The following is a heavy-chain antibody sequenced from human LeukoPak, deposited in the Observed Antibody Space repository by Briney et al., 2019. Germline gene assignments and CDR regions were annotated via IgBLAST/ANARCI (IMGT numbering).Heavy chain of an antibody. Sequence: GASVKVSCKASGGTFSSYAISWVRQAPGQGLEWMGGIIPIFGTANYAQKFQGRVTITADEPTSTAYMELSSLRSEDTAVYYCARDVGLGYYYYMDVWGKGTTVTISS. CDR2: IIPIFGTA. J-gene: IGHJ6*03. V-gene: IGHV1-69*13. CDR1: GGTFSSYA. CDR3: ARDVGLGYYYYMDV. D-gene: IGHD3-16*01.